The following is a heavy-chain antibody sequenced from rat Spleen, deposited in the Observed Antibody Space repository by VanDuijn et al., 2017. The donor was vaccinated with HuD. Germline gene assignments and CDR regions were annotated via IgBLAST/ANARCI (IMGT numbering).Heavy chain of an antibody. Sequence: EVQLVESGGGLVQPGRSLKLSCAASGFTFSNYGMAWVRQAPTKGLEWVASISNSGDKTYYRDSVKGRFTISRDDARSTLNLHMDCLRSEDTATYYCARPSYGYPFAYWGQGTLVTVSS. D-gene: IGHD1-6*01. CDR3: ARPSYGYPFAY. CDR1: GFTFSNYG. J-gene: IGHJ3*01. V-gene: IGHV5S13*01. CDR2: ISNSGDKT.